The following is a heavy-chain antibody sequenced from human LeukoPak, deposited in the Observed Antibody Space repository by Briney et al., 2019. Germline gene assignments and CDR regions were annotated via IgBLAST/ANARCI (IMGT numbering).Heavy chain of an antibody. CDR3: ARSGYGALTLDY. J-gene: IGHJ4*02. CDR2: INHSGST. CDR1: GVSFSGYY. V-gene: IGHV4-34*01. D-gene: IGHD4-17*01. Sequence: SETLSLTCAVYGVSFSGYYWSWIRQRPGKGLEWLGEINHSGSTNYNPSLKSRVTISVDTSKNQFSLKLSSVTAADTAVYYCARSGYGALTLDYWGQGTLVTVSS.